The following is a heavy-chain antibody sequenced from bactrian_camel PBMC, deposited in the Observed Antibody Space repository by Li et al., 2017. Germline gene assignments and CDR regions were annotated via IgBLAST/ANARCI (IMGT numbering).Heavy chain of an antibody. CDR1: GFTFSNYW. V-gene: IGHV3S1*01. CDR2: INSAGGTT. Sequence: VQLVESGGGMVQPGGSLRLSCAASGFTFSNYWMYWVRQAPGKGLEWVSTINSAGGTTYYAGSVRGRFTISRDNAQNTLYLQLNSLKTEDTAMYYCAPGQRPSTVRSQGTQVTVS. D-gene: IGHD3*01. J-gene: IGHJ4*01.